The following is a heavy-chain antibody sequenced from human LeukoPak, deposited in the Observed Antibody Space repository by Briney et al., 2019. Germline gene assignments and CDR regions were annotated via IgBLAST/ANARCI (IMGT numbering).Heavy chain of an antibody. CDR2: IYYTGNT. Sequence: PSETLSLTCTVSGGSISNYYWNWIRQPPGKGLEWIGYIYYTGNTNYNPSLKSRVTISVDTSKNQFSLKLSSVTAADTAVYYCAKGYCRGNSCYDDRGAFDYWGQGTLVTVSS. CDR3: AKGYCRGNSCYDDRGAFDY. D-gene: IGHD2-2*01. J-gene: IGHJ4*02. V-gene: IGHV4-59*08. CDR1: GGSISNYY.